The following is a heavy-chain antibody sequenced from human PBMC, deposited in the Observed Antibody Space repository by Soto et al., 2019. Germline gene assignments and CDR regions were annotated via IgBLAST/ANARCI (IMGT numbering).Heavy chain of an antibody. D-gene: IGHD3-3*01. CDR2: IYHSGST. CDR3: ASGVVITNKPYYFDY. V-gene: IGHV4-30-2*05. CDR1: GCSISSGFYS. J-gene: IGHJ4*02. Sequence: SETLSLTCAVSGCSISSGFYSWSWIRQPPGKGLEWIGYIYHSGSTYYNPSLKSRVTISVDTSKNQFSLKLSSVTAADTAVYYCASGVVITNKPYYFDYWGQGTLVTVSS.